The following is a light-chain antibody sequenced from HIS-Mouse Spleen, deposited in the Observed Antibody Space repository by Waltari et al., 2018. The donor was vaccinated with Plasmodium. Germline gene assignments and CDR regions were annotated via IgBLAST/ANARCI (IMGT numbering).Light chain of an antibody. CDR1: ALPKNY. V-gene: IGLV3-10*01. CDR3: YSTDSSGNHRV. Sequence: SYELTQPTSRSVSPGQTARITFSGDALPKNYAYWYQQKSGQAPVLVIYEDSKRPSGIPERFSGSSSGTMATLTISGAQVEDEADYYCYSTDSSGNHRVFGGGTKLTVL. J-gene: IGLJ3*02. CDR2: EDS.